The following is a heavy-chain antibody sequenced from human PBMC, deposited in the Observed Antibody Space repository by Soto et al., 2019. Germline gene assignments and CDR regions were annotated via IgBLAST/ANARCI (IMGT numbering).Heavy chain of an antibody. Sequence: QVQLQESGPGLVKPSQTLSLTCTVSGGSISSGGYYWSWIRQHPGKGLEWIGYIYYSGSTYYNPSLKSRLTISVNTSKTQFPLKLSSVTAANTAVYYCARVPYDKFPRHFDYWGQGTLVTVSS. CDR2: IYYSGST. J-gene: IGHJ4*02. D-gene: IGHD3-22*01. V-gene: IGHV4-31*03. CDR3: ARVPYDKFPRHFDY. CDR1: GGSISSGGYY.